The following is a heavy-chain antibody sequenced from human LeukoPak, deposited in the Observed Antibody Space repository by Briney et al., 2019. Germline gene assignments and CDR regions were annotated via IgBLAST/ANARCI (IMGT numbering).Heavy chain of an antibody. V-gene: IGHV1-18*01. CDR2: IGAYNGNT. CDR3: AREKGVAALGWFDP. CDR1: GYTFTSYG. J-gene: IGHJ5*02. Sequence: ASVKVSCKASGYTFTSYGISWVRQAPGQGLEWMGWIGAYNGNTNYAQKLQGRVTMTTDTSTSTAYMELRSLRSDDTAVYYCAREKGVAALGWFDPWGQGTLVTVSS. D-gene: IGHD6-6*01.